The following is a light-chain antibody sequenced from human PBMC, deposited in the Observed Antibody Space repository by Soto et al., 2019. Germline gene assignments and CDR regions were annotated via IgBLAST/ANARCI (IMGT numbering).Light chain of an antibody. CDR1: SSDVGGYTY. CDR3: SSYITSSTRV. Sequence: QSALTQPASVSGSPGQSITISCTGTSSDVGGYTYVSGYQQHPGKAPKLLIYEVTYRPSGVSNRFSGSKSGNTASLTISGLQADDEADYYCSSYITSSTRVFGTGTKVTVL. V-gene: IGLV2-14*01. J-gene: IGLJ1*01. CDR2: EVT.